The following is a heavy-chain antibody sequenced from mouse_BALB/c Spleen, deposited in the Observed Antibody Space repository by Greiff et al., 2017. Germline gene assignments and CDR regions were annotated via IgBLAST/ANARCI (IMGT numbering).Heavy chain of an antibody. J-gene: IGHJ3*01. Sequence: EVQLVESGGDLVKPGGSLKLSCAASGFTFSSYGMSWVRQTPDKRLEWVATISSGGSYTYYPDSVKGRFTISRDNAKNNLYLQMSSLKSEDTAMYYCASPYYDYDSAYWGQGTLVTVSA. CDR1: GFTFSSYG. CDR2: ISSGGSYT. CDR3: ASPYYDYDSAY. V-gene: IGHV5-6*01. D-gene: IGHD2-4*01.